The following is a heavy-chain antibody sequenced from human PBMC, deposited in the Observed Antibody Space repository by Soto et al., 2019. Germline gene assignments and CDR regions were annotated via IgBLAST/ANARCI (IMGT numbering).Heavy chain of an antibody. CDR3: ARDSSSSPWFDP. D-gene: IGHD6-6*01. Sequence: QVQLQESGPGLVKPSQTLSLTCTVSGGSISSGGYYWSWIRQHPGKGLEWIGYIYYSGSTYYNPSLTSRVTISVDTSKNQFSLKLSSVTAADTAVYYCARDSSSSPWFDPWGQGTLVTVSS. CDR2: IYYSGST. V-gene: IGHV4-31*03. J-gene: IGHJ5*02. CDR1: GGSISSGGYY.